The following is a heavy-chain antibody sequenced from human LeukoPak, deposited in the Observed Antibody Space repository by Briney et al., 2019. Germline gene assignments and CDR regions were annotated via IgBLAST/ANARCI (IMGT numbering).Heavy chain of an antibody. V-gene: IGHV3-74*01. D-gene: IGHD1-1*01. J-gene: IGHJ4*02. Sequence: PGRSLRLSCAASGFTFSSYWMHWVRQAPGKGLVWVSRINTAGSRTDYPDSVKGRFTISRDNAKTTLYLQMNSLRAEDTAVYYCARDKYIDWGQGTLVTVSS. CDR2: INTAGSRT. CDR3: ARDKYID. CDR1: GFTFSSYW.